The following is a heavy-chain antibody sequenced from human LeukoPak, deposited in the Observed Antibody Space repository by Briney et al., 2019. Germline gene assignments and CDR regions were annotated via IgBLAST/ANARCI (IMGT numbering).Heavy chain of an antibody. CDR2: ITGSGTDI. CDR3: ATLAAAGTNY. Sequence: GGSLRLSCAASGFTFSSYSMNWVRQAPGKGPEWISWITGSGTDIIYADSVKGRFTISRDNAKNSLYLQMNSLRAEDTAVYYCATLAAAGTNYWGQGTLVTVSS. J-gene: IGHJ4*02. V-gene: IGHV3-48*01. D-gene: IGHD6-13*01. CDR1: GFTFSSYS.